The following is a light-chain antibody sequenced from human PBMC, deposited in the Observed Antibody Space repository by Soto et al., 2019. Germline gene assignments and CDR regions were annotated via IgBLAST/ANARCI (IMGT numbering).Light chain of an antibody. V-gene: IGKV3-15*01. CDR2: GAS. Sequence: EIVMTQSPATLSVSPGERGTLSCRASQSVSSNLAWYQQKPGQAPRLLIYGASTRATGIPTRFSDSGYGTEFTLTISSLQSEDFAVYYCQQYNNWWTFGQGTKV. J-gene: IGKJ1*01. CDR1: QSVSSN. CDR3: QQYNNWWT.